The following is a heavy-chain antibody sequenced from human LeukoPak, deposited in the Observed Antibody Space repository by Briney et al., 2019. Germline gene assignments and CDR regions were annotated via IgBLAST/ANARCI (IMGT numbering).Heavy chain of an antibody. D-gene: IGHD4-11*01. CDR1: GFIYSHYG. J-gene: IGHJ4*01. CDR2: IWSDGSNR. Sequence: PGRSLRLSCPASGFIYSHYGMHWVRQVPGKGLEWVAVIWSDGSNRFYAGSVKGRFTISRDNSQNTLFLQMNSLRAEDTAMYYCARDAQRGFDYSNSLEYWGHGTLVTVSS. V-gene: IGHV3-33*01. CDR3: ARDAQRGFDYSNSLEY.